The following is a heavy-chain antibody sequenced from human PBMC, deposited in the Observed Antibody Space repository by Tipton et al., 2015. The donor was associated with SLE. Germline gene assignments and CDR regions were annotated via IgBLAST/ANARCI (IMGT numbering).Heavy chain of an antibody. J-gene: IGHJ4*02. V-gene: IGHV3-66*04. CDR2: INSGGST. CDR3: ARHSLRGYSGYDRPYFDY. Sequence: SLRLSCAASGFIFSNYHMTWVRQAPGKGLEWVSSINSGGSTHYADSVKGRFVISRENSKNTLYLQMNSLRAEDTAVYYCARHSLRGYSGYDRPYFDYWGQGTLVTVSS. D-gene: IGHD5-12*01. CDR1: GFIFSNYH.